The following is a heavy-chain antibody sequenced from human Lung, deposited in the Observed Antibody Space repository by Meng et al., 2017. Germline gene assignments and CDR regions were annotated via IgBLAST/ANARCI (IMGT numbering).Heavy chain of an antibody. D-gene: IGHD4-11*01. CDR3: ARGPTTMAHDFDY. CDR1: GGSFSDYY. J-gene: IGHJ4*02. V-gene: IGHV4-34*02. CDR2: INHSGST. Sequence: QVHVRLWSAGLLKPSETLSLTCGVSGGSFSDYYWSWIRQPPGKELEWIGEINHSGSTNYNPSLESRATISVDTSQNNLSLKLSSVTAADSAVYYCARGPTTMAHDFDYWGQGTLVTVSS.